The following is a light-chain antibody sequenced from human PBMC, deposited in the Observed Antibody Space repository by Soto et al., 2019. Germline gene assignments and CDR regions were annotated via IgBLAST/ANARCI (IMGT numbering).Light chain of an antibody. CDR3: HQSGSSPRT. Sequence: EIVLTQSPGTLSLSPGDRATLSCRASQSVSSNFLAWYQQKPGQAPRLLIYGASIRATGIPDRFSGSGYGTDFTLTIRRLEPEDFAMYFCHQSGSSPRTFGQGTKVEIK. CDR1: QSVSSNF. V-gene: IGKV3-20*01. J-gene: IGKJ1*01. CDR2: GAS.